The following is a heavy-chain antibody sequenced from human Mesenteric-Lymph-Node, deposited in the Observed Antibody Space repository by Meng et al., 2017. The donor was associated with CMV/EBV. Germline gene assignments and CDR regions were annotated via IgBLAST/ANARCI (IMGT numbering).Heavy chain of an antibody. J-gene: IGHJ4*02. CDR1: GVSLRSGCCF. CDR3: ATTPYSGYDRLDS. D-gene: IGHD5-12*01. CDR2: IPYGGRT. V-gene: IGHV4-39*02. Sequence: SGVSLRSGCCFWGWFRQPPGKGLEWIGRIPYGGRTSYNPSLMSRVTISVDTSKNHFSLKLSSVTAADTAVYYCATTPYSGYDRLDSWGQGTLVTVSS.